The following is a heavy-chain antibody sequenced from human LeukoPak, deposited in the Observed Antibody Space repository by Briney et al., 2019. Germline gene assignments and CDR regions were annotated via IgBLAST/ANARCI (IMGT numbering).Heavy chain of an antibody. CDR1: GGSISSSSYY. CDR3: ARERAGESGY. J-gene: IGHJ4*02. Sequence: SETLSLTCTVSGGSISSSSYYWGWIRQPPGKGLEWIGSIYYSGSTYYNPSLKSRVTISVDTSKNQFSLKLSSVTAADTAVYYCARERAGESGYWGQGTLVTVSS. D-gene: IGHD7-27*01. V-gene: IGHV4-39*07. CDR2: IYYSGST.